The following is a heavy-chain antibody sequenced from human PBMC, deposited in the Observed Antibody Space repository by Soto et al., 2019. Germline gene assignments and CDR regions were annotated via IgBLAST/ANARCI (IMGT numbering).Heavy chain of an antibody. CDR3: ARWAGFCSSPSCYTALDY. CDR2: IIPVFGTT. D-gene: IGHD2-2*02. V-gene: IGHV1-69*13. J-gene: IGHJ4*02. Sequence: SVKVSCKASGGTFSSHTVSWVRQAPGQGLEWMGGIIPVFGTTNYAQKFQGRVTITADESTSTTYMELSSLRSDDTAVYYCARWAGFCSSPSCYTALDYWGQGTLVTVSS. CDR1: GGTFSSHT.